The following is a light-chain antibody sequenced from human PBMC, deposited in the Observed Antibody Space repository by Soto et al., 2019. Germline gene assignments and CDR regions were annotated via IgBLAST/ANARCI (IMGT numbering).Light chain of an antibody. CDR3: QQRSIWPIT. CDR1: QSVSSY. CDR2: DAS. J-gene: IGKJ5*01. Sequence: EIVLTQPPATLSLSPGERATLSCRASQSVSSYLAWYQQKLGQAPRLLISDASNRATGIPARFSGSGSGTDFTLTISSLEPEDFAVYYCQQRSIWPITFGQGTRLEIK. V-gene: IGKV3-11*01.